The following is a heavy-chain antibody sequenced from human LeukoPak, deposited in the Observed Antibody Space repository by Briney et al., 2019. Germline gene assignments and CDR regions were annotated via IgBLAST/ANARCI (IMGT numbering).Heavy chain of an antibody. V-gene: IGHV3-23*01. D-gene: IGHD6-6*01. CDR1: GFTFSDYA. Sequence: GGSLRLSCAASGFTFSDYAMNWVRQAPGKGLEWVSVISGSGDNTYYADSVKGRFTISRDNSKNMLYLQMNSLRAEDTAVYYCAKWKYSNSGIDDYWGQGTLVTVSS. J-gene: IGHJ4*02. CDR2: ISGSGDNT. CDR3: AKWKYSNSGIDDY.